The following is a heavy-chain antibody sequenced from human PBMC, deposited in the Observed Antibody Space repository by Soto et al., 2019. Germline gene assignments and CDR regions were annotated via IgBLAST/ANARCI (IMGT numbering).Heavy chain of an antibody. J-gene: IGHJ5*02. Sequence: ASVKVSCKASGGTFSSYAISWVRQAPGQGLEWMGGIIPIFGTANYAQKFQGRVTMTRDTSISTAYMELSRLRSDDTAVYYCARVFQYYDSSGLNWFDPWGQGTLVTVSS. D-gene: IGHD3-22*01. V-gene: IGHV1-69*05. CDR1: GGTFSSYA. CDR2: IIPIFGTA. CDR3: ARVFQYYDSSGLNWFDP.